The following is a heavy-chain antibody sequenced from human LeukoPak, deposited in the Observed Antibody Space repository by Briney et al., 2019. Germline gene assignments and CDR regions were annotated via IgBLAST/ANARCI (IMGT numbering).Heavy chain of an antibody. CDR3: ARFTSWFHFDY. V-gene: IGHV4-59*08. CDR2: IFYSGST. Sequence: SETLSLTCTVSVRSISTYYWRWIRPPPEKGREWIGYIFYSGSTNYNPSLKSRVTISVDTSRTQFSLKLSSVAAADTAVYYCARFTSWFHFDYWGQGTLVTVSS. D-gene: IGHD2-2*01. CDR1: VRSISTYY. J-gene: IGHJ4*02.